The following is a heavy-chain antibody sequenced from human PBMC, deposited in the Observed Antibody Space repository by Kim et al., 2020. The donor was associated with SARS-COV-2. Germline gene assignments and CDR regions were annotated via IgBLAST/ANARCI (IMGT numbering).Heavy chain of an antibody. D-gene: IGHD3-9*01. V-gene: IGHV3-30*01. Sequence: RFTSSRDNSKNTLYLQMNSLRAEDTAVYYCARGYYDILTGYYGPTYYFDYWGQGTLVTVSS. J-gene: IGHJ4*02. CDR3: ARGYYDILTGYYGPTYYFDY.